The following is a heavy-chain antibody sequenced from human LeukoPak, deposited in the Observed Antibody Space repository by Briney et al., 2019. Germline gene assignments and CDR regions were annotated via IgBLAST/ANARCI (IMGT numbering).Heavy chain of an antibody. CDR1: KYTLTDHD. CDR2: INAGNGYT. J-gene: IGHJ5*02. CDR3: ARGAGDSSNWFDP. D-gene: IGHD6-13*01. Sequence: ASVKVSCKASKYTLTDHDIHWVRQAPGQRLEWMGWINAGNGYTEYSQKFQGRATITRDTSASTAYMELSSLRSEDTAVYYCARGAGDSSNWFDPWGQGTLVTVSS. V-gene: IGHV1-3*01.